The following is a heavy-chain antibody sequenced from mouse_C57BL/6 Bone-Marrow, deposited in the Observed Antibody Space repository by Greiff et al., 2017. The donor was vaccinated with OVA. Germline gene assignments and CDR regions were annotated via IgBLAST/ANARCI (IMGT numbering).Heavy chain of an antibody. CDR3: AKGVDSYYSFAY. V-gene: IGHV5-17*01. CDR2: ISSGSSTI. CDR1: GFTFSDYG. D-gene: IGHD2-12*01. Sequence: EVQLVESGGGLVKPGGSLKLSCAASGFTFSDYGMHWVRQAPEQGLEWVAYISSGSSTIYYADTVKGRFTISRDNAKNTLFLQMTSLRSEDTAMYYCAKGVDSYYSFAYWGQGTLVTVSA. J-gene: IGHJ3*01.